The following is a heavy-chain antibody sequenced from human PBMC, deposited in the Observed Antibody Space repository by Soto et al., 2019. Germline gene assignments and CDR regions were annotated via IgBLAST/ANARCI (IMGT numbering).Heavy chain of an antibody. V-gene: IGHV3-33*01. CDR1: GFTFSSYG. CDR2: IWYDGSNK. D-gene: IGHD3-3*01. J-gene: IGHJ4*02. CDR3: ARDLRFLEWFPLGY. Sequence: PGGSLRLSCAASGFTFSSYGMHWVRQAPGKGVEWVAVIWYDGSNKYYADSVKGRFTISRDNSKNTLYLQMNSLRAEDTAVYYCARDLRFLEWFPLGYWGQGTLVTVSS.